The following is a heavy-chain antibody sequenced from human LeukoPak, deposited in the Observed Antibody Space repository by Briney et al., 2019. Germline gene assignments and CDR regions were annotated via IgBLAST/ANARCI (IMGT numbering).Heavy chain of an antibody. CDR1: GGSISSYY. J-gene: IGHJ6*02. CDR2: IYCSGST. D-gene: IGHD3-22*01. Sequence: SETLSLTRTVSGGSISSYYWSWIRQPPGKGLEWIGYIYCSGSTNYNPSLKSRVTISVDTSKNQFSLKLSSVTAADTAVYYCARDSEVYYYDSSGYSEKTYYYYDMDVWGQGTTVTVSS. CDR3: ARDSEVYYYDSSGYSEKTYYYYDMDV. V-gene: IGHV4-59*01.